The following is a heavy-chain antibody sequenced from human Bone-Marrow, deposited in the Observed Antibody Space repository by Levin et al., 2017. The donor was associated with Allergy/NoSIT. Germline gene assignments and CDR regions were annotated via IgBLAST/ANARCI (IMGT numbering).Heavy chain of an antibody. CDR2: IQSESDGGKT. Sequence: RAGGSLRLSCAASGFTFSNVWMSWVRQAPGKGLEWVGRIQSESDGGKTDYAAPVRGRFSISRDDSKNTLYLQMNSLKTDDTAVYYCTTRHSSGAYGEYWGQGTLVTVSS. V-gene: IGHV3-15*01. CDR3: TTRHSSGAYGEY. J-gene: IGHJ4*02. CDR1: GFTFSNVW. D-gene: IGHD3-22*01.